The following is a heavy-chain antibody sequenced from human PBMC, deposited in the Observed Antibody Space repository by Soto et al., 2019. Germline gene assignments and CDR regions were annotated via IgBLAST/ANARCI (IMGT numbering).Heavy chain of an antibody. CDR1: GFSLSSGVG. V-gene: IGHV2-5*02. CDR2: AYWDDDN. Sequence: QITLKESGPTLVKPTQTLTLTCSFSGFSLSSGVGVGWIPQPPGKALEWLGFAYWDDDNRYSPSLKSRLTLTKDTSRSQVVHKMNNMAPVDTATYFCAHRRGGYNWDDGYFDYWGQGTLVTVSS. CDR3: AHRRGGYNWDDGYFDY. J-gene: IGHJ4*02. D-gene: IGHD1-20*01.